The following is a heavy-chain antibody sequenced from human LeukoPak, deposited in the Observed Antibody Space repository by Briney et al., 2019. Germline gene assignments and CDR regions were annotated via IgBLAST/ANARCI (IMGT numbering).Heavy chain of an antibody. V-gene: IGHV4-34*01. Sequence: SETLSLTCAVYGGSFSGYYWSWIRQPPGKGLEWIGEINHSGSTNYNPSLKSRVTISVDTSKNQFSLKLSSVTAADTAVYYCARIGCSSTSCYTHYSDYWGQGTLVTVSS. D-gene: IGHD2-2*02. CDR1: GGSFSGYY. CDR3: ARIGCSSTSCYTHYSDY. CDR2: INHSGST. J-gene: IGHJ4*02.